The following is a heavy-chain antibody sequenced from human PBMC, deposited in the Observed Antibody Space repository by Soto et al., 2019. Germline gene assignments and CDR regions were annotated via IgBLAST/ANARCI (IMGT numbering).Heavy chain of an antibody. CDR2: IFPGCST. CDR1: GFTFSTYT. J-gene: IGHJ4*02. V-gene: IGHV3-23*03. D-gene: IGHD3-9*01. CDR3: AKDRQPDGIWTFDL. Sequence: EAPLLESGGQLVQPGGSLRLSCAASGFTFSTYTMNWVRQAPGKGLEWVAGIFPGCSTYYANSVKGRFTISRDHSQSSVFLQMSSMRDEDTAVYYCAKDRQPDGIWTFDLWGQGTLVTVSS.